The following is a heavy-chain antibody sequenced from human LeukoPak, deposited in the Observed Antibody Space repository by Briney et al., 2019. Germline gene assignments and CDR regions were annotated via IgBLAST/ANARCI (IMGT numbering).Heavy chain of an antibody. CDR3: ARGSDSSTSNWFDP. J-gene: IGHJ5*02. D-gene: IGHD6-13*01. V-gene: IGHV4-59*01. CDR1: GGSISSNY. CDR2: INYSGST. Sequence: PSETLSLTCSVSGGSISSNYWSWIRQPPGKGLEGIGYINYSGSTNYNPSLKSRVTISVDTSKNQFSLKVTSVTAADTGVYYCARGSDSSTSNWFDPWGQGTLVTVSS.